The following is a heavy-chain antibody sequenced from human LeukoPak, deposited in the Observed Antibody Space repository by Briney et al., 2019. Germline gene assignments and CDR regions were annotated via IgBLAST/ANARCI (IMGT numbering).Heavy chain of an antibody. Sequence: PSETLSLTCTVSGGSISSYYWNWIRQPPGKGLEWVGYISYSGSTNYNPSLKSRVIISVDTSKNQFSLKLSSVTAADTAVYYCARLTHEYDILTHQHWGQGTLVTVSS. CDR3: ARLTHEYDILTHQH. J-gene: IGHJ1*01. V-gene: IGHV4-59*01. D-gene: IGHD3-9*01. CDR2: ISYSGST. CDR1: GGSISSYY.